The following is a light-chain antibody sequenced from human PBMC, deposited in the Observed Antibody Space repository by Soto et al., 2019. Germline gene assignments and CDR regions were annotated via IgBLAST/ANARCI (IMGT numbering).Light chain of an antibody. Sequence: EIVLTQSPGTLSLSPGEGATVSCRASQSVNSNLLAWFQQKPGQAPRLLIHDASRRATGIPDMFSGSGSGTDFTLSISRLEPEDFAVYYCHQYVSSPLTFGQGTKLEIK. J-gene: IGKJ2*01. CDR2: DAS. V-gene: IGKV3-20*01. CDR3: HQYVSSPLT. CDR1: QSVNSNL.